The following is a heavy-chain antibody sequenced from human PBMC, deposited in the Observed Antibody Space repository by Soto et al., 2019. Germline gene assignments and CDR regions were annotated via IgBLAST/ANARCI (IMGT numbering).Heavy chain of an antibody. CDR2: IHGGNGDT. D-gene: IGHD3-16*01. J-gene: IGHJ4*02. V-gene: IGHV1-3*05. CDR1: GYTFTSYS. Sequence: QVQLVQSGAEEKKPGASVKLSCKASGYTFTSYSMHWVRQAPGQRLEWMGWIHGGNGDTNYSQNFQGRVTITMDTSASTVYMELSSLRSEDTAVYYCARPMNYADYLDHWGQGTLVTGSS. CDR3: ARPMNYADYLDH.